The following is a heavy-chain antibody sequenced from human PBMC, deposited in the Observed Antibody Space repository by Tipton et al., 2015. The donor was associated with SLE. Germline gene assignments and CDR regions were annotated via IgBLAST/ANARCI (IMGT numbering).Heavy chain of an antibody. J-gene: IGHJ6*03. Sequence: TLSLTCTVSGGSISNYYWNWIRQPPGKGLEWIGYIYYSGSTNYNPSLKSRVTISVDTSKNQFSLKLSSVTAADTAVYYCARAPAPAPPTHYYYYFMDVWGHGTTVTVSS. CDR1: GGSISNYY. D-gene: IGHD2-2*01. CDR3: ARAPAPAPPTHYYYYFMDV. CDR2: IYYSGST. V-gene: IGHV4-59*01.